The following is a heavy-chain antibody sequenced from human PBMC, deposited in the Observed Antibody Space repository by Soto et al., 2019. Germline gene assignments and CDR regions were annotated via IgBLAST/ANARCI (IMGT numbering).Heavy chain of an antibody. D-gene: IGHD1-1*01. CDR1: GYTFTSYA. CDR3: AKKGVWVPTIQPFLAY. CDR2: INAGNGNT. J-gene: IGHJ4*02. Sequence: GASVKVSCKASGYTFTSYAMHWVRQAPGQRLEWMGWINAGNGNTKYSQKFQGRVTITRDTSASTAYMELSSLRSEDTAVYYCAKKGVWVPTIQPFLAYWGKGTLVPV. V-gene: IGHV1-3*01.